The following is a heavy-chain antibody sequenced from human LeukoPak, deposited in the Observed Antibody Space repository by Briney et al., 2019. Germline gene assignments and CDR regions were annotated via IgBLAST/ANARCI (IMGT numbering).Heavy chain of an antibody. CDR2: ISGSGGST. Sequence: GSLRLSCAASGFTFSNYAMSWVRQAPGKGLEWVSVISGSGGSTYYADSVKGRFTISRDNAKNSLYLQMNSLRAEDTALYYCAKDSYYGGNSGWFDPWGQGTLVTVSS. V-gene: IGHV3-23*01. CDR1: GFTFSNYA. CDR3: AKDSYYGGNSGWFDP. D-gene: IGHD4-23*01. J-gene: IGHJ5*02.